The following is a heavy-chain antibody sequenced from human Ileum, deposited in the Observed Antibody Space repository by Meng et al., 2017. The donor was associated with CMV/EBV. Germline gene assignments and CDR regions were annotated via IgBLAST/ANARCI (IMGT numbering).Heavy chain of an antibody. V-gene: IGHV3-9*01. Sequence: GGSLRLSCAASGFNFDDFAMHWVRQAPGKGLEWVAGITWNNAGIGYADSVKGRFTISRDNANNSLYLQMNSLRPEDTALYYCAKDYKTYYYGAGIPNFPDFWGQGTPVTVSS. CDR1: GFNFDDFA. CDR3: AKDYKTYYYGAGIPNFPDF. J-gene: IGHJ4*02. CDR2: ITWNNAGI. D-gene: IGHD3-10*01.